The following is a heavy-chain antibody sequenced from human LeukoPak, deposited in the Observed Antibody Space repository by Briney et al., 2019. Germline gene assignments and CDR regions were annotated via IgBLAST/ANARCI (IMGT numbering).Heavy chain of an antibody. CDR3: ATDIIAVAGTQYFQH. V-gene: IGHV1-24*01. Sequence: ASVKVSCKVSGYTLTELSMHWVRQAPGKGLEWMGGFDPEDGETIYAQKFQGRVTMTEDTSTDTAYMELSSLRSEDTAVYYCATDIIAVAGTQYFQHWGQGTLVTVSP. CDR1: GYTLTELS. D-gene: IGHD6-19*01. CDR2: FDPEDGET. J-gene: IGHJ1*01.